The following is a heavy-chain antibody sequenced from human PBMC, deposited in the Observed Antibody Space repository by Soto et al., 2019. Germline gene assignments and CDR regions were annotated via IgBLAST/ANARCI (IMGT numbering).Heavy chain of an antibody. D-gene: IGHD6-19*01. V-gene: IGHV3-53*02. Sequence: EVQLVETGGGLIQPGGSLRLSCAASGFTVSSNYMSWVRQAPGKGLEWVSVIYSGGSTYYADSVKGRFTISRDNSKNTLYLQMNSLRAEDTAVYYCVREGIAVAGTEWYYGMDVWGQGTTVTVSS. J-gene: IGHJ6*02. CDR2: IYSGGST. CDR3: VREGIAVAGTEWYYGMDV. CDR1: GFTVSSNY.